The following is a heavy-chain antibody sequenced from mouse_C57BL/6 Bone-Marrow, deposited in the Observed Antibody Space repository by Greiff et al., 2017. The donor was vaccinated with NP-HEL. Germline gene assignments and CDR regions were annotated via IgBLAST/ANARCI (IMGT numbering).Heavy chain of an antibody. CDR1: GYTFTSYW. CDR3: ARFRPNYYGSRMFAY. D-gene: IGHD1-1*01. CDR2: IHPNSGST. J-gene: IGHJ3*01. V-gene: IGHV1-64*01. Sequence: QVQLQQPGAELVKPGASVKLSCKASGYTFTSYWMHWVKQRPGQGLEWIGMIHPNSGSTNYNEKFKSKATLTVDKSSSTAYMQLSSLTSEDSAVYYCARFRPNYYGSRMFAYWGQGTLVTVSA.